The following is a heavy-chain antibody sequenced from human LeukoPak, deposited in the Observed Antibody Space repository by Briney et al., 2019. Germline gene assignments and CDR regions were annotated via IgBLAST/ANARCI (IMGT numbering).Heavy chain of an antibody. V-gene: IGHV1-18*04. Sequence: GASVKVSCKASGYIFTSYGISWVRQAPGQGLEWMGWISAYNGNTNYAQKLQGRVTMTTDTSTSTAYMELRSLRSDDTAVYYCARRTGYYTPTSNFDYWGQGTLVTVSS. CDR2: ISAYNGNT. CDR1: GYIFTSYG. CDR3: ARRTGYYTPTSNFDY. D-gene: IGHD3/OR15-3a*01. J-gene: IGHJ4*02.